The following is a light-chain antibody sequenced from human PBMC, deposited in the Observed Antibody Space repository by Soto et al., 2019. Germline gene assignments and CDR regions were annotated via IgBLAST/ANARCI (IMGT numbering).Light chain of an antibody. V-gene: IGLV2-14*01. CDR1: SSDVGGYNF. CDR2: EVN. Sequence: QSALTQPASVSGSPGQSITISCTGTSSDVGGYNFVSWYQQHPGKAPKLMIYEVNNRPSGVSNRFSGSMSGNTASLTISGLQAEDEADYYCSSYTRNSPYVFGTGTKLTVL. J-gene: IGLJ1*01. CDR3: SSYTRNSPYV.